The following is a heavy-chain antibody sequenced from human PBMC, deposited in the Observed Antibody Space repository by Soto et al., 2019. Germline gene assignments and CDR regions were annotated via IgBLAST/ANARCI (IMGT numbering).Heavy chain of an antibody. V-gene: IGHV4-34*01. CDR3: ARGGERSTTGYYYGMDV. Sequence: PSETLSLTCAVYGGSFSGYYWSWIRQPPGKGLEWIGEINHSGSTNYNPSLESRVTISVDTSKNQFSLKLSSVTAADTAVYYCARGGERSTTGYYYGMDVWGQGTTVTV. D-gene: IGHD3-16*01. J-gene: IGHJ6*02. CDR2: INHSGST. CDR1: GGSFSGYY.